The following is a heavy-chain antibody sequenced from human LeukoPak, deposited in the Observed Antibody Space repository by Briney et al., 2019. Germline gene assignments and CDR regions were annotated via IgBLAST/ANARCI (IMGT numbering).Heavy chain of an antibody. Sequence: GASVKLSCTASGYTFTGYYMHWVRQAPGQGLEWMGWINPNSGGTNYAHNVKGRVTITRDTSISTDYMELSRLRSDDTAVYYCARGSVDRIMITSGGENDWFDPWGPGTLVTVSS. D-gene: IGHD3-16*01. CDR3: ARGSVDRIMITSGGENDWFDP. CDR2: INPNSGGT. V-gene: IGHV1-2*02. J-gene: IGHJ5*02. CDR1: GYTFTGYY.